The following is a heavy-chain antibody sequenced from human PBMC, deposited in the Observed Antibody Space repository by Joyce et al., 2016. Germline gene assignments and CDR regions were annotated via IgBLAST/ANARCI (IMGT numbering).Heavy chain of an antibody. D-gene: IGHD3-10*01. V-gene: IGHV1-69-2*01. CDR1: GYTFTDYY. J-gene: IGHJ6*03. CDR3: ATVDYYYGSGTPRDYYYYMDV. Sequence: EVQLVQSGAAVKKPGATVKISCKVSGYTFTDYYMHWVQQAPGKGREWMGLVDPEDGETLYAEKFQGRVTRTAGTSTDTAYMELSSRRSEDTAVYYCATVDYYYGSGTPRDYYYYMDVWGKGTTVTVSS. CDR2: VDPEDGET.